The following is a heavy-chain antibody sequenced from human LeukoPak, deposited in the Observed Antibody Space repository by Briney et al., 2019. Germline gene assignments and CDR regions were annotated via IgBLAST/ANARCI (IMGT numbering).Heavy chain of an antibody. D-gene: IGHD2-8*01. V-gene: IGHV3-48*04. J-gene: IGHJ4*01. Sequence: GGSLRLSCVASGFTFSRYTFHWVRQAPGKGLEWVSYISSSGSTIYYADSVKGRFTISRDNAKNSLYLQMNSLRPEDTALYYCSTDPRLLMYWGHGTLVTVSS. CDR1: GFTFSRYT. CDR3: STDPRLLMY. CDR2: ISSSGSTI.